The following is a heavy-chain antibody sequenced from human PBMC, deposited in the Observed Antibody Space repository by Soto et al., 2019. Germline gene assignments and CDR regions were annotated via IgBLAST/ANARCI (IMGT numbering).Heavy chain of an antibody. J-gene: IGHJ4*02. Sequence: SETLSLTCTVSGGSISSYYWSWIRQPPGKGLEWIGYIYYSGSTNYNPSLKSRVTISVDTSKNQFSLKLSSVTAADTAVYYCAARYYYGSGSHIDYFDYWGQGTLVTVSS. CDR1: GGSISSYY. D-gene: IGHD3-10*01. CDR2: IYYSGST. V-gene: IGHV4-59*01. CDR3: AARYYYGSGSHIDYFDY.